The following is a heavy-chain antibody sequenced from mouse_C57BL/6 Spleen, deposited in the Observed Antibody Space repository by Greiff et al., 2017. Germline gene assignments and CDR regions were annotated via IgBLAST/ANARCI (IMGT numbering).Heavy chain of an antibody. J-gene: IGHJ4*01. CDR3: ARSPDYGDPYYYAMDY. D-gene: IGHD2-4*01. CDR2: IRNKANGYTT. V-gene: IGHV7-3*01. Sequence: EVHLVESGGGLVQPGGSLSLSCAASGFTFTDYYMSWVRQPPGKALEWLGFIRNKANGYTTEYSASVKGRFTISRDNSQSILYLQMNALRAEDSATYYCARSPDYGDPYYYAMDYWGQGTSVTVSS. CDR1: GFTFTDYY.